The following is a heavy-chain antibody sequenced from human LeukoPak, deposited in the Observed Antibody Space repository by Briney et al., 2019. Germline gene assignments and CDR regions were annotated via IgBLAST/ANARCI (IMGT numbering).Heavy chain of an antibody. CDR2: IRSKTNSYAT. CDR1: GFTFSSYG. V-gene: IGHV3-73*01. CDR3: TRQDCSAGPCSFVDY. D-gene: IGHD2-15*01. J-gene: IGHJ4*02. Sequence: GGSLRLSCAASGFTFSSYGMHWVRQASGKGLEWVGRIRSKTNSYATAYAASVNGRFTISRDDSKNTAYLQMNSLKTEDTAVYYCTRQDCSAGPCSFVDYWGQGTLVTVSS.